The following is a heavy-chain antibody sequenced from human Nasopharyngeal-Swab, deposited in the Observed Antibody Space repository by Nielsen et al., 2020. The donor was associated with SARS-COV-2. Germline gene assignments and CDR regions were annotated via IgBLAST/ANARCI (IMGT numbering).Heavy chain of an antibody. CDR3: ARGPPTYSSSWSVGWFYP. CDR2: MNPNSGNT. V-gene: IGHV1-8*01. J-gene: IGHJ5*02. D-gene: IGHD6-13*01. CDR1: GYTFTSYD. Sequence: ASVKVSCKASGYTFTSYDINWVRQATGQGLEWMGWMNPNSGNTGYAQKFQGRVTMTRNTSISTAYMELSSLRSEDTAVYYCARGPPTYSSSWSVGWFYPWGQGTLVTVSS.